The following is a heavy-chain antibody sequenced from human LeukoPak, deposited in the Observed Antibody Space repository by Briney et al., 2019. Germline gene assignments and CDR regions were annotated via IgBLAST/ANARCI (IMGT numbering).Heavy chain of an antibody. V-gene: IGHV3-48*03. CDR3: ARGPVRTEFDY. J-gene: IGHJ4*02. Sequence: PGGSRRLSCAASGFTFSSYEMTWARQAPGKWLEWVSYISSSGSTIYYADSVKGRFTISRDNAKNSLYLQMNSLRAEDTAVYYCARGPVRTEFDYWGQGTLVTVSS. CDR1: GFTFSSYE. CDR2: ISSSGSTI.